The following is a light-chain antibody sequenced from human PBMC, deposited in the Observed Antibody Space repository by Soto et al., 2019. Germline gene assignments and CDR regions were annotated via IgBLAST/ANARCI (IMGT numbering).Light chain of an antibody. CDR3: AAWDDSLNGVV. V-gene: IGLV1-44*01. CDR2: SNN. J-gene: IGLJ2*01. Sequence: QSVLTQPPSASGTPGQRVTISCSGSSSNIGSNTVNWYQQLPGTAPKLLIYSNNQRPSGGPDRFPGSKSGTSASLAISGLKSADEADYYCAAWDDSLNGVVFGGGTQLTVL. CDR1: SSNIGSNT.